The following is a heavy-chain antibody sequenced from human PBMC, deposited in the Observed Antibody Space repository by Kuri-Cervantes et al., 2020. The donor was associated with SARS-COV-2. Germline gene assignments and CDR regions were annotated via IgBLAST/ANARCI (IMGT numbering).Heavy chain of an antibody. Sequence: GGSLRLSCAASGFTFSSYGMHWVRQAPGKGLERVAVISYDGSNKYYADSVKGRFTISRDNSKNTLYLQMNSLRAEDTAVYYCARDGLYSYGLHYWGQGTLVTVSS. CDR1: GFTFSSYG. D-gene: IGHD5-18*01. V-gene: IGHV3-30*19. J-gene: IGHJ4*02. CDR2: ISYDGSNK. CDR3: ARDGLYSYGLHY.